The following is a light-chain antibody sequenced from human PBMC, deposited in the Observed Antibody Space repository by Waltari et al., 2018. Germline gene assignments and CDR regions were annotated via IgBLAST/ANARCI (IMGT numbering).Light chain of an antibody. CDR1: QSISSW. CDR3: QQYNSHSPLTPLT. Sequence: DIQMTQSPSPLSASVGDRVITTCRASQSISSWLAWYQQKTGKTPKLLIYKASTLESGVPARFGGSGSGTEFTLTITSLQPDDFATYYCQQYNSHSPLTPLTFGGGTKVEIK. V-gene: IGKV1-5*03. CDR2: KAS. J-gene: IGKJ4*01.